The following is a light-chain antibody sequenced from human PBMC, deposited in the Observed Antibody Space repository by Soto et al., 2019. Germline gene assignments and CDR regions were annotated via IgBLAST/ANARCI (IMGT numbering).Light chain of an antibody. J-gene: IGKJ4*01. CDR3: QQYDSYALT. CDR2: NAS. V-gene: IGKV1-5*03. Sequence: DIQMTQSPSTLSASVGDRVTITCRDSQDISRWLAWYQQKPGKAPKVLIYNASSLESGVPSRFSGSGSGTEFTLTISRLQPDDFATYCCQQYDSYALTFGGGTEVEIK. CDR1: QDISRW.